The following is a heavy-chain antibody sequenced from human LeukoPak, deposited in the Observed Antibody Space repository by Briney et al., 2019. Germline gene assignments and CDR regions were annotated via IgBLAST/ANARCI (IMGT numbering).Heavy chain of an antibody. D-gene: IGHD2-2*01. CDR3: ARVYQLLWSFNYYYYMDV. V-gene: IGHV3-7*01. CDR2: IKQDGSEK. J-gene: IGHJ6*03. CDR1: GFSFGGHW. Sequence: GGSLRLSCAASGFSFGGHWMTWVRQAPGKGLEWVANIKQDGSEKYYVDSVKGRFTISRDNTENSLYLQMNSLRAEDTAVYYCARVYQLLWSFNYYYYMDVWGKGTKVTVSS.